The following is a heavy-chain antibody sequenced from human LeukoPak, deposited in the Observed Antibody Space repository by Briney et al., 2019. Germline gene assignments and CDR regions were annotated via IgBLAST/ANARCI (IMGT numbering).Heavy chain of an antibody. CDR2: ISGGGGGT. J-gene: IGHJ4*02. CDR1: GFTFTSDA. CDR3: AKDRGRTWVQVAN. Sequence: GGSLSLSCIGTGFTFTSDAMGWVRQAPGKGLEWVSGISGGGGGTFYADSVKGRFTISRDDSKNTLYLQMNSLRVEDTAIYYCAKDRGRTWVQVANWGQGTLVTVSS. D-gene: IGHD2-15*01. V-gene: IGHV3-23*01.